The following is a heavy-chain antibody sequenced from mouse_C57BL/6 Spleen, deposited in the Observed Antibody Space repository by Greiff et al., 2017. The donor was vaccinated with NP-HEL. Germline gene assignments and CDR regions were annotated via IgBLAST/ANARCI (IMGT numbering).Heavy chain of an antibody. CDR2: ISSGGSYT. D-gene: IGHD1-1*01. CDR3: ARPHYYGSSDYYAMDY. J-gene: IGHJ4*01. CDR1: GFTFSSYG. V-gene: IGHV5-6*01. Sequence: DVQLQESGGDLVKPGGSLKLSCAASGFTFSSYGMSWVRQTPDKRLEWVATISSGGSYTYYPDSVKGRFTISRDNAKNTLYLQMSSLKSEDTAMYYCARPHYYGSSDYYAMDYWGQGTSVTVSS.